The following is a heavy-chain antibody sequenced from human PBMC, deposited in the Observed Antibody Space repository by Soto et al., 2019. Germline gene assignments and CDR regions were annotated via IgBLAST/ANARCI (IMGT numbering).Heavy chain of an antibody. J-gene: IGHJ6*02. CDR2: ISYDGSNK. D-gene: IGHD2-2*01. CDR3: ARDQAAAAKTYYYCMDV. Sequence: GGSLRLSCAASGFTFSSYAMHWVRQAPGKGLEWVAVISYDGSNKYYADSVKGRFTISRDNSKNTLYLQMNSLRAEDTAVYYCARDQAAAAKTYYYCMDVWRHATTVTVSS. CDR1: GFTFSSYA. V-gene: IGHV3-30-3*01.